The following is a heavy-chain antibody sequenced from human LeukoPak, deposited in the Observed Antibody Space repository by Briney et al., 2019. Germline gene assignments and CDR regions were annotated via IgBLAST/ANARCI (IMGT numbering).Heavy chain of an antibody. V-gene: IGHV4-59*11. J-gene: IGHJ3*02. CDR1: GASISGHY. D-gene: IGHD1-14*01. CDR3: ARDRISINALDM. Sequence: KPSETLSLTCTVSGASISGHYLTWLRQPPGKGLEWIGYISHIRSTNYNPSLKSRVTISVDTSKNQFSLKLTSVTAADTAVYYCARDRISINALDMWGQGTMVTVSS. CDR2: ISHIRST.